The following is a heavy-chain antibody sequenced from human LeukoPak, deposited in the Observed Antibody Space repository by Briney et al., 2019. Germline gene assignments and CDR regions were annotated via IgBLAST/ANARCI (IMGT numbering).Heavy chain of an antibody. CDR1: GGSISSYY. CDR2: IYTSGST. V-gene: IGHV4-4*09. D-gene: IGHD5-24*01. Sequence: SETLSLTCTVSGGSISSYYWSWIRQPPGKGLEWIEYIYTSGSTNYNPSLKSRVTISVDTSKNQFSLKLSSVTAADTAVYYCARLGVHGYNNWGQGTLVTVSS. J-gene: IGHJ4*02. CDR3: ARLGVHGYNN.